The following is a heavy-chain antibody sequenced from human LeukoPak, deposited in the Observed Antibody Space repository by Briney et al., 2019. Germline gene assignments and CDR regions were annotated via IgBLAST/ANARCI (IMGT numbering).Heavy chain of an antibody. CDR3: TRGPSGSRIVVGVWFDP. D-gene: IGHD3-22*01. J-gene: IGHJ5*02. CDR1: GFTFRNYD. V-gene: IGHV3-21*01. Sequence: KFGGSLRLSCAATGFTFRNYDMNWVRQAPGEGLEWVSSVSRSSSDIYYADSVKGRFTISRDNAKNSLYLLMDSLRVEDTAVYYCTRGPSGSRIVVGVWFDPWGQGTLVTVSS. CDR2: VSRSSSDI.